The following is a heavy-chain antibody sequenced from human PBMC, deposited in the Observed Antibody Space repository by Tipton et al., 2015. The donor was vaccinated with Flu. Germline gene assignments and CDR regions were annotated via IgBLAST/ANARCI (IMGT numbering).Heavy chain of an antibody. J-gene: IGHJ4*02. D-gene: IGHD2-15*01. CDR3: ERKRRVDASLNYFDY. Sequence: QLVQSGAEVKKPGASVKVSCKASGYTFTSYYMHWVRQAPGQGLEWMGIINPSGGSTSYAQKFQGRVTMTRDTSTSTVYMELSSLRSEDTAVYYCERKRRVDASLNYFDYRGQGNLVTVSS. CDR1: GYTFTSYY. CDR2: INPSGGST. V-gene: IGHV1-46*01.